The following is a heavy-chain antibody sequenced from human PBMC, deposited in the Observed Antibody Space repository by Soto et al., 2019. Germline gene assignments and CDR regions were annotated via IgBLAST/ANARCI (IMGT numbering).Heavy chain of an antibody. V-gene: IGHV1-3*01. CDR3: ARAFPPTYGDYSNFYRDV. CDR2: INPGTGNT. Sequence: QFRLVQSGAEVNKPGASVKDSCEASGYTCTYHTVHWVRQAPGQGLEGMAWINPGTGNTSYSKKFHGRVIITAGTSANTAYLEVSSLGSEDTAVCYCARAFPPTYGDYSNFYRDVWGKGTTVTVSS. J-gene: IGHJ6*03. CDR1: GYTCTYHT. D-gene: IGHD4-17*01.